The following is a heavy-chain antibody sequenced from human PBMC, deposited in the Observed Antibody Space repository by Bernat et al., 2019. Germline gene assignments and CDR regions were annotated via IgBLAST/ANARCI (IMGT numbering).Heavy chain of an antibody. CDR3: AKSRYTPKEANVVVVAAPNY. CDR1: GGSISSYY. Sequence: QVQLQESGPGLVKPSETLSLTCTVSGGSISSYYWSWIRQPPGKGLEWIGDIYYSGSTNYNPSLKSRVTISVDTSKNQFSLKLSSVTAADTAVYYCAKSRYTPKEANVVVVAAPNYWGQGTLVTVSS. V-gene: IGHV4-59*01. J-gene: IGHJ4*02. D-gene: IGHD2-15*01. CDR2: IYYSGST.